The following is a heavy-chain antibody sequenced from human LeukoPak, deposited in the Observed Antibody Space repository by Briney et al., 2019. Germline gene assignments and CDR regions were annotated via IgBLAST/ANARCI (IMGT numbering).Heavy chain of an antibody. J-gene: IGHJ4*02. V-gene: IGHV3-48*01. CDR3: ARLWIQLSKDYFDY. Sequence: GGSLRLSCAASGFTFSSYAMHWVRQAPGKGLEWVSYISSSSSTIYYADSVKGRFTISRDNAKNSLYLQMNSLRAEDTAVYYCARLWIQLSKDYFDYWGQGTLVTVSS. CDR1: GFTFSSYA. CDR2: ISSSSSTI. D-gene: IGHD5-18*01.